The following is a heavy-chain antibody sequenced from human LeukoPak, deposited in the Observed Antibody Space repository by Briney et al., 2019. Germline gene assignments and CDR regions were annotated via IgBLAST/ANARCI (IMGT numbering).Heavy chain of an antibody. V-gene: IGHV1-46*01. D-gene: IGHD3-10*01. J-gene: IGHJ4*02. Sequence: ASVKVSCKASGYTFTSYYMHWVRQAPGQGLEWMGIINPSGGSTSYAQKFQGRVTMTRDTSTSTVYMELSSLRSEDTAVYYCAGEGTFGEYYDYWGQGTLVTVSS. CDR3: AGEGTFGEYYDY. CDR1: GYTFTSYY. CDR2: INPSGGST.